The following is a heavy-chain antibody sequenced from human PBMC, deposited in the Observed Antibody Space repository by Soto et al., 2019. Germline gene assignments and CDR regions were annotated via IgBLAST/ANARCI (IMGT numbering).Heavy chain of an antibody. Sequence: EVQLVESGGGLVQPGGSLRLSCAASGFTFSSYDMHWVRQATGKGLEWVSAIGTAGDTYYPGSVKGRFTISRENAKNSLYLQMNSLRAGDTAVYYCARGGREWGDNWFDPWGQGTLVTVSS. V-gene: IGHV3-13*01. CDR3: ARGGREWGDNWFDP. D-gene: IGHD3-16*01. J-gene: IGHJ5*02. CDR1: GFTFSSYD. CDR2: IGTAGDT.